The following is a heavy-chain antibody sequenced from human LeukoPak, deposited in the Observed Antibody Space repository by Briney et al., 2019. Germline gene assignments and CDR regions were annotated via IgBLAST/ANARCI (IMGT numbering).Heavy chain of an antibody. D-gene: IGHD2-15*01. CDR2: SRNKANSDTT. V-gene: IGHV3-72*01. J-gene: IGHJ4*02. CDR1: GFTFSDHY. CDR3: GSGFCSGGSCYPKVGHY. Sequence: GGSLRLSCTASGFTFSDHYMDWVRQAPGRGLEWVGRSRNKANSDTTEYAASVKGRFTISRDDSKNSLYLQMNSLQTEDTAVYYWGSGFCSGGSCYPKVGHYWGQGPLVTVSS.